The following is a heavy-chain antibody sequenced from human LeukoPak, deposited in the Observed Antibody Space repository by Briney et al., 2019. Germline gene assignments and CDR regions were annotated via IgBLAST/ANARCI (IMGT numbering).Heavy chain of an antibody. Sequence: SETLSLTCTVSGGSISSSSYYWGWIRQPPGKGLEWIGSIYYSGSTYYNPSLKSRVTISVDTSKNQFSLKLSSVTAADTAVYYRARDGRLYSSGWSHFDYWGQGTLVTVSS. CDR1: GGSISSSSYY. J-gene: IGHJ4*02. V-gene: IGHV4-39*07. CDR3: ARDGRLYSSGWSHFDY. D-gene: IGHD6-19*01. CDR2: IYYSGST.